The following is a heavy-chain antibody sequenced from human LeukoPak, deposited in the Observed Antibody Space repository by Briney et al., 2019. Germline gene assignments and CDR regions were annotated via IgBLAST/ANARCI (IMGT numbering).Heavy chain of an antibody. J-gene: IGHJ4*02. V-gene: IGHV4-34*01. CDR3: ASGYSSSSEFDY. D-gene: IGHD6-6*01. CDR2: INHSGST. CDR1: GGSFSGYY. Sequence: SETLSLTCAVYGGSFSGYYWSWIRQPPGKGLEWIGEINHSGSTNYNPSLKSRVTISVDTSKNQFSLKLSSVTAAETAVYYCASGYSSSSEFDYWGQGNLVTVSS.